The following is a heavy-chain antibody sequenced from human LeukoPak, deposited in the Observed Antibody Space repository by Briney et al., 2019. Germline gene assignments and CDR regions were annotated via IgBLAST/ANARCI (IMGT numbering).Heavy chain of an antibody. CDR1: GFTFSSYA. Sequence: GRSLRLSCAASGFTFSSYAMHWVRQAPGKGLEWVAVISYDGSNKYYADSVKGRFTISRDNSKNTLYLQMNSLRAEDTAVYYCARAGTEGIAAAIGDYWGQGTLVTVSS. J-gene: IGHJ4*02. D-gene: IGHD6-13*01. CDR3: ARAGTEGIAAAIGDY. V-gene: IGHV3-30-3*01. CDR2: ISYDGSNK.